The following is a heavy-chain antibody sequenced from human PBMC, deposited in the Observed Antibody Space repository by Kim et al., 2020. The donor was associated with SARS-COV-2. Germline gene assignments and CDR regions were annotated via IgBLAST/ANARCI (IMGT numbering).Heavy chain of an antibody. D-gene: IGHD2-15*01. CDR2: K. J-gene: IGHJ4*02. V-gene: IGHV3-33*06. Sequence: KYYADSVKGRFTISIDNSKNTLYLQMNSLRAEDTAVYYCAKGTGGGLDYWGQGALVTVSS. CDR3: AKGTGGGLDY.